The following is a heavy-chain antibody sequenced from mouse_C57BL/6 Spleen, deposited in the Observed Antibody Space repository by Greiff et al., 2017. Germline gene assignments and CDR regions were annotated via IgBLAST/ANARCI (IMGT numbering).Heavy chain of an antibody. V-gene: IGHV1-55*01. Sequence: QVQLQQPGAELVKPGASVKMSCKASGYTFTSYWITWVKQRPGQGLEWIGDISPGSGSTNYNEKFKSKATLTVDTSSSTAYMQLSSLTSEDSAVYYSAREEVESNYAMDYRGEGKSVTVSS. CDR1: GYTFTSYW. D-gene: IGHD5-1*01. CDR2: ISPGSGST. CDR3: AREEVESNYAMDY. J-gene: IGHJ4*01.